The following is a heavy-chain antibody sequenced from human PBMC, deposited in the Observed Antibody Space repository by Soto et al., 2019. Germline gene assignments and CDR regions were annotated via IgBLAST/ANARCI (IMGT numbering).Heavy chain of an antibody. Sequence: GGSLRHSCAASGFTFSSYSMNWVRQAPGKGLEWVSSISSSSSYIYYADSVKGRFTISRDNAKNSLYLQMNSLRAEDTAVYYCARVLDYYDPYYYYGMDVWGQGTTVTVSS. CDR2: ISSSSSYI. D-gene: IGHD3-22*01. CDR1: GFTFSSYS. J-gene: IGHJ6*02. V-gene: IGHV3-21*01. CDR3: ARVLDYYDPYYYYGMDV.